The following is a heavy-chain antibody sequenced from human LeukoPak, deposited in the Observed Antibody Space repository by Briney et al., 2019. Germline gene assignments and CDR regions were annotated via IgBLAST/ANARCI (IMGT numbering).Heavy chain of an antibody. CDR3: ARAGDIVVVPDSYYYYYGMDV. V-gene: IGHV1-69*13. CDR1: GGTFSSYA. CDR2: IIPIFGTA. J-gene: IGHJ6*02. D-gene: IGHD2-2*01. Sequence: ASVKVSCKASGGTFSSYAIGWVRQAPGQGLEWMGGIIPIFGTANYAQKFQGRVTITADESTSTAYMELSSLRSEDTAVYYCARAGDIVVVPDSYYYYYGMDVWGQGTTVTVSS.